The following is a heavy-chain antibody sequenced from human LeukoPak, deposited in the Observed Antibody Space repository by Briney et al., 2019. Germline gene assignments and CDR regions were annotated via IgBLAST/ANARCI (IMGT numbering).Heavy chain of an antibody. Sequence: PSETLSLTCTVSGYSISSGYYWGWIRQPPGKGLVWIGSIYHSGRTFYNPSLKSRVTISVDTSKNQFSLKLSSVTAADTAVYYCARDPRYYDFWSGSGKPYFDYWGQGTLVTVSS. CDR2: IYHSGRT. CDR3: ARDPRYYDFWSGSGKPYFDY. V-gene: IGHV4-38-2*02. J-gene: IGHJ4*02. CDR1: GYSISSGYY. D-gene: IGHD3-3*01.